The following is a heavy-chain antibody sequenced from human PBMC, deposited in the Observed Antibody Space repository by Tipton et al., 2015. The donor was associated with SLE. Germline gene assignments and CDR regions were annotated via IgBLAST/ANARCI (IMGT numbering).Heavy chain of an antibody. Sequence: TLSLTCTVSGGSISSSSYYWGWIRQPPGKGLEWIGEINHSGSTNYNPSLKSRVTISVDTSKNQFSLKLSSVTAADTAVYYCGGGWTAGSDAFDIWGQGTMVTVSS. CDR2: INHSGST. CDR3: GGGWTAGSDAFDI. CDR1: GGSISSSSYY. J-gene: IGHJ3*02. D-gene: IGHD1-26*01. V-gene: IGHV4-39*07.